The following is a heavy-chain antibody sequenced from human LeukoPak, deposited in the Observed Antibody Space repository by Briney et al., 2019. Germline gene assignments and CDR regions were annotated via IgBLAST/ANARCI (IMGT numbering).Heavy chain of an antibody. V-gene: IGHV4-39*01. J-gene: IGHJ4*02. CDR3: AIKDYGDYEAFDF. CDR2: IYYSGSS. D-gene: IGHD4-17*01. CDR1: GGSISSGTYY. Sequence: PSETLSLTCTVSGGSISSGTYYWGWIRQLPGKGLEWIGSIYYSGSSYSNPSLKSRVTISVDTSKNQFSLKLSSVTAADTAVYYCAIKDYGDYEAFDFWGQGTLVTVSS.